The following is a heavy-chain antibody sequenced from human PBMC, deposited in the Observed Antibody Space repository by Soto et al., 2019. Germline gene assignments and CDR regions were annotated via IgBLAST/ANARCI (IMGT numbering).Heavy chain of an antibody. J-gene: IGHJ6*02. V-gene: IGHV1-18*01. Sequence: QVQLVQSGAEVKNPGASVKVSGKASGYTFTRYCIGWARQAPGQGLEWMGWINTYNGNTNYAQNVQGRVTLTTDTSTSTAYMELRSLRSNDTAIYYCAMVDVYVTPSPQDVWGQGTTVIVSS. CDR2: INTYNGNT. CDR1: GYTFTRYC. D-gene: IGHD3-16*01. CDR3: AMVDVYVTPSPQDV.